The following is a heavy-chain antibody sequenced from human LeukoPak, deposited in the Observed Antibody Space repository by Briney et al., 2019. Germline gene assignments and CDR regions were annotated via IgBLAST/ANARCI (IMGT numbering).Heavy chain of an antibody. CDR3: AKDPLGYSYGNFDY. D-gene: IGHD5-18*01. Sequence: QSGGSLRLSCAASGFTFSSYAMSWVRQAPGKGLEWVSAISGSGGSTYYADSVKGRFTISRDNSKNTLYLQMNSLRAEDTAVYYCAKDPLGYSYGNFDYWGQGTLVTVSS. CDR2: ISGSGGST. V-gene: IGHV3-23*01. CDR1: GFTFSSYA. J-gene: IGHJ4*02.